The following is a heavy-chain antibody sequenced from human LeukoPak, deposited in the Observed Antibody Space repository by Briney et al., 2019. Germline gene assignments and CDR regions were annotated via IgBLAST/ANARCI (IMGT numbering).Heavy chain of an antibody. CDR3: ARDNDGTRSDYGMDV. V-gene: IGHV3-11*01. CDR1: GSTFSSYA. CDR2: ISSSGSTI. D-gene: IGHD1-1*01. Sequence: GGSLRLSCAASGSTFSSYAMSWIRQAPGKGRVCVSYISSSGSTIYYAAAVKGRFTISRENAKNSLYLQMNSLRAEDTAVYYCARDNDGTRSDYGMDVWGQGTTVTVSS. J-gene: IGHJ6*02.